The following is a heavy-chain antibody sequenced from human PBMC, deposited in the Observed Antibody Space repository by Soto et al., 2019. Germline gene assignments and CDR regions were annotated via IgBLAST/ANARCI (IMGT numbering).Heavy chain of an antibody. J-gene: IGHJ4*02. CDR3: ARDCPRGYDFCDVL. CDR2: IIPIFGTA. D-gene: IGHD3-3*01. V-gene: IGHV1-69*13. Sequence: SVKVSCKASGGTFSSYAISRVRQAPGQGLEWMGGIIPIFGTANYAQKFQGRVTITADESTSTAYMELSSLRSEDTAVYYCARDCPRGYDFCDVLWGQGTLVTVSS. CDR1: GGTFSSYA.